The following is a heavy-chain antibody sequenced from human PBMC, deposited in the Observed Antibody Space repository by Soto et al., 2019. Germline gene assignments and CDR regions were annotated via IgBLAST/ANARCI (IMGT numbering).Heavy chain of an antibody. CDR3: ARGSESYNWNDVGY. D-gene: IGHD1-1*01. J-gene: IGHJ4*02. V-gene: IGHV4-59*01. Sequence: LSLTCTVSGGSISLNYWTWIRQPPGKGLEWIGSVYNSGSTNYNPSLKSRVTISVDTSKNQFSLRLSSVTAADTAVYYCARGSESYNWNDVGYWGQGTLVTV. CDR1: GGSISLNY. CDR2: VYNSGST.